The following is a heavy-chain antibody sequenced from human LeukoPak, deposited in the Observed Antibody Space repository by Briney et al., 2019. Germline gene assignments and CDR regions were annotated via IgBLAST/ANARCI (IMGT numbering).Heavy chain of an antibody. D-gene: IGHD4-23*01. Sequence: GGSLRLSCAASGFTVSSNYMSWVRQAPGKGLEWVSVIYSGGSTYYADSVKGRLTISRDNSKNTLYLQMNSLRAEDTAVYYCARGGVYGGNRAAPIDYWGQGTLVTVSS. CDR1: GFTVSSNY. CDR3: ARGGVYGGNRAAPIDY. CDR2: IYSGGST. J-gene: IGHJ4*02. V-gene: IGHV3-66*01.